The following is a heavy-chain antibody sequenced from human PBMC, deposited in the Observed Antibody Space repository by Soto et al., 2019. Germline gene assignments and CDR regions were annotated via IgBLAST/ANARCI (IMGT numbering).Heavy chain of an antibody. D-gene: IGHD6-19*01. CDR3: AREGSGWYYYYYGMDV. Sequence: ASVKVSCKASGGTFSSYAISWVRQAPGQGLEWMGGIIPIFGTANYAQKFQGRVTITADESTSTAYMELSSLRSEDTAVYYCAREGSGWYYYYYGMDVWGQGTTVTVSS. J-gene: IGHJ6*02. CDR1: GGTFSSYA. CDR2: IIPIFGTA. V-gene: IGHV1-69*13.